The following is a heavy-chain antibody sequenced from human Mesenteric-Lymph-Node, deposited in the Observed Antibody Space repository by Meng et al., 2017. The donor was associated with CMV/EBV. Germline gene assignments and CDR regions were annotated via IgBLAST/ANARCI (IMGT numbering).Heavy chain of an antibody. CDR2: IKQDGTEK. Sequence: GESLKISCAASRFTFSTCLMSWVRQAPGKGLEWVANIKQDGTEKYFVGSVKGRFTVSRDNAKNSLFLQMDSLRAEDTAVYYCARDLRLQYYYYPMDVWGQGTTVTVSS. V-gene: IGHV3-7*01. J-gene: IGHJ6*02. CDR3: ARDLRLQYYYYPMDV. CDR1: RFTFSTCL.